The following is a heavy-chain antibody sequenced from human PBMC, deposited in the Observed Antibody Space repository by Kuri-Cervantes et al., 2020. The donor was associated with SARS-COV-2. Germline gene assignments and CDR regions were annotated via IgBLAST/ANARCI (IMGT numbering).Heavy chain of an antibody. J-gene: IGHJ4*02. CDR2: ISAYNGNT. CDR3: ARASFDFWSGYYTGYYFDY. V-gene: IGHV1-18*01. CDR1: GYTFTSYG. D-gene: IGHD3-3*01. Sequence: ASVKVSCKASGYTFTSYGISWVRQAPGQGLEWMGWISAYNGNTNYAQKLQGRVTMTTDTSTSTAYMELRSLRSEDTAVYYCARASFDFWSGYYTGYYFDYWGQGSLVTVSS.